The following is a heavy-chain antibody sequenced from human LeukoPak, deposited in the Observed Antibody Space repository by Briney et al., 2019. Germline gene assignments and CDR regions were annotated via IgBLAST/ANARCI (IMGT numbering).Heavy chain of an antibody. CDR2: IGNSGGRT. J-gene: IGHJ4*02. CDR1: GFTFSSYA. D-gene: IGHD5-12*01. Sequence: GGSLRLSCAASGFTFSSYALSWVRQAPGKGLEWVSSIGNSGGRTFYTDSVKGRFTISRDNSKITLYLQMNSLRAKDTAVYYCAKSYNGYESKPDYWGQGTLVTVSS. CDR3: AKSYNGYESKPDY. V-gene: IGHV3-23*01.